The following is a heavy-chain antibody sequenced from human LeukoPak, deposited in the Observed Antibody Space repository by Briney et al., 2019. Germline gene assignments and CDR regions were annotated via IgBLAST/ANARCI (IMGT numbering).Heavy chain of an antibody. V-gene: IGHV3-23*01. D-gene: IGHD5-12*01. J-gene: IGHJ3*02. Sequence: GGSLRLSCATSGFIFSHHGVNWVRQAPGKGLEWVSGIRADAVTTYYADSVEGRFIISRDNSKNTVYLQMNSLSAEDTAVYYCVADRGAFDIWGQGTLATVSS. CDR1: GFIFSHHG. CDR3: VADRGAFDI. CDR2: IRADAVTT.